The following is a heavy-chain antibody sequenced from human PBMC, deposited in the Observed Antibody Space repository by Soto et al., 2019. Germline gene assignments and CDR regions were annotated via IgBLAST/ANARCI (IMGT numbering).Heavy chain of an antibody. J-gene: IGHJ6*02. CDR1: GGTFSSYA. CDR3: AREGTIFGVVTPDGMDV. CDR2: IIPIFGTA. V-gene: IGHV1-69*13. Sequence: ASVKVSCKASGGTFSSYAISWVRQAPGQGLEWMGGIIPIFGTANYAQKFQGRVTITADESTSTAYMELSSLRSEDTAVYCCAREGTIFGVVTPDGMDVWGQGTTVTVSS. D-gene: IGHD3-3*01.